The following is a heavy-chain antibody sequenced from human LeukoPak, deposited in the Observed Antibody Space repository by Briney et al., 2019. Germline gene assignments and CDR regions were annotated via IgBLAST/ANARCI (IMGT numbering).Heavy chain of an antibody. CDR3: AKGIYSSGWSYFDY. CDR1: GFTFSNSA. Sequence: GGSLRLSCAASGFTFSNSAMSWVRQAPGKGLEWVSTLSGSGITTYYADSVKGRFTISRDKSKNTLYLQMNSLRAEDTAVYYCAKGIYSSGWSYFDYWGHGTLVSVSS. CDR2: LSGSGITT. J-gene: IGHJ4*01. D-gene: IGHD6-19*01. V-gene: IGHV3-23*01.